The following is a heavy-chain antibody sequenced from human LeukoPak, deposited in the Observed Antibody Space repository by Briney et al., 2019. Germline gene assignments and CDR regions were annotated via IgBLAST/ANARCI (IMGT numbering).Heavy chain of an antibody. V-gene: IGHV3-15*07. Sequence: PGGSLRLSCAASSFTFSNAWMNWVRQAPGKGLEWVGRIKSKTDGGTIDYAAPVKGRFTISRDDSKNTLYLQMNSLRVEDTAVYYCAKSLYGGCDYWGQGTVVTVSS. D-gene: IGHD3-16*02. J-gene: IGHJ4*02. CDR1: SFTFSNAW. CDR2: IKSKTDGGTI. CDR3: AKSLYGGCDY.